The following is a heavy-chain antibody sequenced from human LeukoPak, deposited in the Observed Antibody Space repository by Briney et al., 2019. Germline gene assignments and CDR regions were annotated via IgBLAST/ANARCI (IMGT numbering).Heavy chain of an antibody. CDR1: GFTFSSYW. CDR2: IKQDGSEK. D-gene: IGHD3-22*01. J-gene: IGHJ5*02. V-gene: IGHV3-7*01. CDR3: ARDLGQYYDTSDNWFDP. Sequence: PGGSLRLSCAASGFTFSSYWLTWVRQAPGKGLEWVANIKQDGSEKFYVDSVKGRFTISRDSAKNSLYLQMNSLRAEDTAVYYCARDLGQYYDTSDNWFDPWGQGTLVTVSS.